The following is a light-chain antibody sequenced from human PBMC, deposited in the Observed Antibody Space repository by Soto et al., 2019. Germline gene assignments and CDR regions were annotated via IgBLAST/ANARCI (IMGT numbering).Light chain of an antibody. CDR2: EAS. Sequence: DIQMTQSPSTLSASVGDRVTITCRASQSISGSLAWYQQKPGKAPKLLIYEASNLKSGVPSRFSGSGSGTEYTLTISSLPPDDSASYYCQQYNGYWTFGQGTRVEI. J-gene: IGKJ1*01. CDR1: QSISGS. CDR3: QQYNGYWT. V-gene: IGKV1-5*03.